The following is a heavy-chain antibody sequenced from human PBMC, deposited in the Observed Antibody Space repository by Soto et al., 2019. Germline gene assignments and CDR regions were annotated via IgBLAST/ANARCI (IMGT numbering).Heavy chain of an antibody. J-gene: IGHJ5*02. V-gene: IGHV4-4*02. CDR3: SSQTYSYAWHH. Sequence: SETLSLTCAVSSGSINSNWWSWVRQPPGKGLEWIGEIYHSGSTNYNPSLKSRVTISVDKSKNQFSLDLSSVTAADTAVYYCSSQTYSYAWHHWGKGTQVTVSS. CDR2: IYHSGST. D-gene: IGHD3-16*01. CDR1: SGSINSNW.